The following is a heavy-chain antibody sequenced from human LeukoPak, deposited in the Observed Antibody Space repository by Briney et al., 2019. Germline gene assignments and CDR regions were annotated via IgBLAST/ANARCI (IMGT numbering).Heavy chain of an antibody. J-gene: IGHJ4*02. CDR1: GLSFSSFA. CDR2: IRGNGET. Sequence: GGSLRLSCVATGLSFSSFAMSWVRQGPARGLEGVSSIRGNGETFYGDSVKGRFTLYSDSSTNTVYFQLNNLRVEDTAIYYCARASWVSTTDAVRWGQGTLVTVSS. D-gene: IGHD1-14*01. CDR3: ARASWVSTTDAVR. V-gene: IGHV3-23*01.